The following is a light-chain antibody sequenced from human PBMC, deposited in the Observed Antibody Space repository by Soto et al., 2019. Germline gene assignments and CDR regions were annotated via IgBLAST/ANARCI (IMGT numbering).Light chain of an antibody. CDR2: GAS. Sequence: EIVLTQSPGTLSLSPGDRATLSCRASQSISSTYLAWFQQKPGQAPRLLIYGASSRATALPDRFSGSGSGTYFTLTINRLEPEDFAFYFCHQYGTSPWTFGQGTQVEMK. CDR1: QSISSTY. V-gene: IGKV3-20*01. CDR3: HQYGTSPWT. J-gene: IGKJ1*01.